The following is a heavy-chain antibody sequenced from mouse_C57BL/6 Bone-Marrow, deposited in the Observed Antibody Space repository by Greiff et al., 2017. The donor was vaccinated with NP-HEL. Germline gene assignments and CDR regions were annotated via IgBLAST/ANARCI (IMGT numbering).Heavy chain of an antibody. J-gene: IGHJ1*03. CDR2: IDPSDSYT. V-gene: IGHV1-69*01. CDR3: ARHHYWYFDV. Sequence: QVQLQQPGAELVMPGASVKLSCKASGYTFTSYWMHWVKQRPGQGLEWIGEIDPSDSYTNYNQKFKGKSTLTVDKSSSTAYMQLSSLTSEDSAVYYCARHHYWYFDVWGTGTTVTVSS. CDR1: GYTFTSYW.